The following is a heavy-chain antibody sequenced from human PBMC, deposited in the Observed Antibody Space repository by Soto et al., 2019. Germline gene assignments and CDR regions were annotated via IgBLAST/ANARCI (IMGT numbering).Heavy chain of an antibody. Sequence: PGGSLRLSCAASGFTVNSYYMTWVRQAPGKGLEWVSLIDSGGLTYYADSVRGRFSISRDNSKNTLYLHMDSLRAEDTAVYYCARGRDTRSIFDYWGQGALVTVSS. CDR2: IDSGGLT. CDR1: GFTVNSYY. D-gene: IGHD5-18*01. CDR3: ARGRDTRSIFDY. J-gene: IGHJ4*02. V-gene: IGHV3-53*01.